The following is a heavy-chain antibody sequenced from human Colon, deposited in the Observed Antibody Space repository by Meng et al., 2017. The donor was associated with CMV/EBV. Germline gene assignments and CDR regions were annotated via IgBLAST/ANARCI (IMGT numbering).Heavy chain of an antibody. D-gene: IGHD5-18*01. CDR2: IYYSGST. Sequence: VSGGSISSGGYYWSWIRQPPGKGLEWIGYIYYSGSTYYNPSLKSRVTISVDTSKNQFSLKLSSVTAADTAVYYCARAVYSYALFDYWGQGTLVTVSS. V-gene: IGHV4-30-4*01. CDR3: ARAVYSYALFDY. CDR1: GGSISSGGYY. J-gene: IGHJ4*02.